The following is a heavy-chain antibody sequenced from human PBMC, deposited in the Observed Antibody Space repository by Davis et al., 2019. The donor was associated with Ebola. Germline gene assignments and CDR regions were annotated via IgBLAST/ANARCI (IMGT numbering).Heavy chain of an antibody. D-gene: IGHD1-26*01. CDR1: GFTFSTYG. J-gene: IGHJ4*02. CDR3: ATLPGYY. V-gene: IGHV3-30*03. Sequence: GGSLRLSCAASGFTFSTYGMHWVRQAPGKGLEWVAVISSDGSNKYYVDSVKGRFTISRDNSKNTLYLQMNNLRVEDTAVYYCATLPGYYWGQGTLVTVSS. CDR2: ISSDGSNK.